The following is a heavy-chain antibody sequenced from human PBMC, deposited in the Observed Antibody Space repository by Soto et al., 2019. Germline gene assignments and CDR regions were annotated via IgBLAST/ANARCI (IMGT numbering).Heavy chain of an antibody. D-gene: IGHD2-21*02. Sequence: PGGSLRLSCAASGFTFRSYTMDRVRQAPGKGLEWVSSISSSSSDIYYADSVKGRFTVSRDNAKNSLYLQMNSLRAEDTAVYYCAKDRGGHIVVVTASGDRTIDYWGQGTLVTVSS. CDR3: AKDRGGHIVVVTASGDRTIDY. V-gene: IGHV3-21*04. CDR2: ISSSSSDI. CDR1: GFTFRSYT. J-gene: IGHJ4*02.